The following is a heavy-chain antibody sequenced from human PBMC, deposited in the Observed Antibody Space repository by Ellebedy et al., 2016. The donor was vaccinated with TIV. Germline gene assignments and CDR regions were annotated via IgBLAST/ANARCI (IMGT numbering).Heavy chain of an antibody. CDR2: VNQSGRT. CDR1: GGSFSGYY. J-gene: IGHJ4*02. V-gene: IGHV4-34*01. Sequence: SETLSLTCAVYGGSFSGYYWSWVRQPPGKGLEWIGEVNQSGRTNYHPSLQSRVTISVDTSKNQFSLRLSSVTAADTAMYYCAEGRSGWYYFDYWGQGTLVTVSS. D-gene: IGHD6-19*01. CDR3: AEGRSGWYYFDY.